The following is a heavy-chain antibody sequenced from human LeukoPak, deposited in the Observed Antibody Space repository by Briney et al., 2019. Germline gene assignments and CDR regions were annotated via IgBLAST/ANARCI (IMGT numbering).Heavy chain of an antibody. D-gene: IGHD3-10*01. CDR3: ARATRPDITMVRGVTYFDY. Sequence: SETLSLTCAVSGGSISSGGYYWGWIRQPPGKGLEWIGSIYYSGSTYYNPSLKSRVTISVDTSKNQFSLKLSSVTAADTAVYYCARATRPDITMVRGVTYFDYWGQGTLVTVSS. J-gene: IGHJ4*02. CDR2: IYYSGST. CDR1: GGSISSGGYY. V-gene: IGHV4-39*07.